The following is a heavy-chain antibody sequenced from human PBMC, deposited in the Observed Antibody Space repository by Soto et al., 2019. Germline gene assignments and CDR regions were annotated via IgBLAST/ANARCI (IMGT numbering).Heavy chain of an antibody. J-gene: IGHJ4*02. Sequence: QVQLVESGGGVVQPGRSLRLSCAASGFTFSSYGMHWVRQAPGKGLEWVAVISYDGSNKYYADSVKGRFTISRDNSKNTLKLQKNSRISEDAAAEYCAKGGSSGYRSGYFDYWGQRTLVTVAS. D-gene: IGHD5-18*01. CDR3: AKGGSSGYRSGYFDY. CDR2: ISYDGSNK. V-gene: IGHV3-30*18. CDR1: GFTFSSYG.